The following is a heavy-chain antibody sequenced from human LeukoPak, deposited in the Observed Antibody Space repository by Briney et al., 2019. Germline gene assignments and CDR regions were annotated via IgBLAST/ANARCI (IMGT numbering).Heavy chain of an antibody. CDR1: GYTFTGYY. CDR3: ARGHVATITLDY. J-gene: IGHJ4*02. D-gene: IGHD5-12*01. Sequence: ASVKVSCKASGYTFTGYYMHWVRQAPGQGLEWMGWINPNSGGTNYAQKFQGRVTITADESTSTAYMELSSLRSEDTAVYYCARGHVATITLDYWGQGTLVTVSS. V-gene: IGHV1-2*02. CDR2: INPNSGGT.